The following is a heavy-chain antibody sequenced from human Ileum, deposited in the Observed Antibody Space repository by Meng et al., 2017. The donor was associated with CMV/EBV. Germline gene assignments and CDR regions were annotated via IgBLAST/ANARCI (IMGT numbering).Heavy chain of an antibody. CDR2: IYSDGST. Sequence: GGSLRLSCAASEFTVSSNYMSWVRQAPGKGLEWVSVIYSDGSTYYADSVQGRFTISRDNSKNTLYLQMNSLRAEDTAVYYCARGRAAVGSYYFDYWGQGTLVTVSS. CDR3: ARGRAAVGSYYFDY. CDR1: EFTVSSNY. D-gene: IGHD6-13*01. J-gene: IGHJ4*02. V-gene: IGHV3-53*01.